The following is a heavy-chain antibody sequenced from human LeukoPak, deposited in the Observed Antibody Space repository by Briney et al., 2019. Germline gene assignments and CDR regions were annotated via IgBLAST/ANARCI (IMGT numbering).Heavy chain of an antibody. Sequence: SLRLSCAASGFTFDDYAMHWVRQAPGKGLEWVSGISWNSGSIGYADSVKGRFTISRDNAKNSLYLQMNSLRAEDMALYYCAKDETKLLWFGGGLGYWGQGTLVTVSS. CDR3: AKDETKLLWFGGGLGY. D-gene: IGHD3-10*01. CDR1: GFTFDDYA. CDR2: ISWNSGSI. V-gene: IGHV3-9*03. J-gene: IGHJ4*02.